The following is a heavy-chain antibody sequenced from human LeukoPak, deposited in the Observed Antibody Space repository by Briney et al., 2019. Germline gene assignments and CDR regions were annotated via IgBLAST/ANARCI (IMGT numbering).Heavy chain of an antibody. D-gene: IGHD6-13*01. CDR1: GFTFSYHW. V-gene: IGHV3-7*01. J-gene: IGHJ4*02. CDR2: IKNDGAVK. CDR3: AKDSYSKGDF. Sequence: GGSLRLPRAASGFTFSYHWMTWVRQAPGKGLEWVANIKNDGAVKNYVDSVKGRFTISRDNAKNSLYLQMNSLRAEDTAVYYCAKDSYSKGDFWGQGVLVTVSS.